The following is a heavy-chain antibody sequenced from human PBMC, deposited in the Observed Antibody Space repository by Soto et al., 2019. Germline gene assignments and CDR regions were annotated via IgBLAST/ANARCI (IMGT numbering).Heavy chain of an antibody. CDR1: GGSVSSGSFY. D-gene: IGHD5-12*01. CDR2: FYDSGST. CDR3: VASAPPATNYYYAMDV. Sequence: PSETLSLTCTVSGGSVSSGSFYWSWIRRPPGKGLEWIGYFYDSGSTNYNPSLRSRVTMSVDTSKNQFSLKLSSVTAADTAVYYCVASAPPATNYYYAMDVWGQGTTVTVSS. J-gene: IGHJ6*02. V-gene: IGHV4-61*01.